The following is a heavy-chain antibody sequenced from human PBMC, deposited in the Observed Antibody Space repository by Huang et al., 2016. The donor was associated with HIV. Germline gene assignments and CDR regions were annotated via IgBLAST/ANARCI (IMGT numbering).Heavy chain of an antibody. Sequence: QLVESGGDSVQSGRSLRLSCRGSGFIFHDFAINWFRQSSGKGVAWIGFVSSKAFGGASKSAPSGKDRFTVSRDEAKKVAFLQMDNLQVDDTAIYYCSPSGDDYFYFYMDVWGNGTTVIVS. CDR3: SPSGDDYFYFYMDV. J-gene: IGHJ6*03. CDR2: VSSKAFGGAS. V-gene: IGHV3-49*03. D-gene: IGHD4-17*01. CDR1: GFIFHDFA.